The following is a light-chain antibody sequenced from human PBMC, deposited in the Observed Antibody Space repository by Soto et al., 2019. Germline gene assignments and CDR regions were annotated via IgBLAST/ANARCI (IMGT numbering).Light chain of an antibody. CDR1: QSVRSSY. Sequence: IVLTQSPGTLSLSTGERATLSCRASQSVRSSYLAWYQQKPGQAPRFLIYGASSRATGIPDRFSGSGSGTDFTLTISRLEPEDFAVYYCQQYGSSPPLTFGGGTKVDIK. CDR3: QQYGSSPPLT. V-gene: IGKV3-20*01. J-gene: IGKJ4*01. CDR2: GAS.